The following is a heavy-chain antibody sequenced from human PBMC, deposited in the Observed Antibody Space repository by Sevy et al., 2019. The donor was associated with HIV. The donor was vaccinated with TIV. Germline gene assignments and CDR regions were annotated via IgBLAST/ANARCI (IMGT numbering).Heavy chain of an antibody. J-gene: IGHJ6*03. CDR2: IRYDGSNK. CDR1: GFTFSSYG. V-gene: IGHV3-30*02. D-gene: IGHD3-16*02. Sequence: GESLRLSCAASGFTFSSYGMHWVRQAPGKGLEWVAFIRYDGSNKYYADSVKGRFTISRDNSKNTLYLQMNSLRAEDTAVYYCAKDNRYYYYMDVWGKGTTVTVSS. CDR3: AKDNRYYYYMDV.